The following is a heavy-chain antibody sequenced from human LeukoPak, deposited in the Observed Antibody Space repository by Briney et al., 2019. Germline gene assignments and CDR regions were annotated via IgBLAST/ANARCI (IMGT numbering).Heavy chain of an antibody. Sequence: GASVKVSCKVSGYTRTELSMHWVRQAPGKGLEWMGGFDPEDGETIYAQKFQGRVTMTEDTSTDTAYMELSSLRSEDTAVYYCATVRAVAGPGVYYFDYWGQGTLVTVSS. J-gene: IGHJ4*02. D-gene: IGHD6-19*01. CDR2: FDPEDGET. CDR1: GYTRTELS. CDR3: ATVRAVAGPGVYYFDY. V-gene: IGHV1-24*01.